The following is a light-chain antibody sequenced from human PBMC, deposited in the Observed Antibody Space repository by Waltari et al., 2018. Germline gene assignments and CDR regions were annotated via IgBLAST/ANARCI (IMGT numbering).Light chain of an antibody. Sequence: DIHLTQSPSFLSASVGDRVTFTCRASQGIRGYLAWYQQKPNKAPRLLIDAASTLQSGVPSRFSGGKSGTEFTLTISSLQPEDFATYFCQHVYSYPVTFGGGTTVDI. CDR1: QGIRGY. CDR3: QHVYSYPVT. CDR2: AAS. J-gene: IGKJ4*01. V-gene: IGKV1-9*01.